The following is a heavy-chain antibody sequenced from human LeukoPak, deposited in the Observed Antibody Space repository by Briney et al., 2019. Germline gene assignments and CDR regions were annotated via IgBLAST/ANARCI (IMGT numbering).Heavy chain of an antibody. J-gene: IGHJ4*02. D-gene: IGHD1-26*01. Sequence: GGSLRLSCSASGFTLEDYAMHWVRHAPGKGREEGSGISWNSGSIGYADSVKGRFTISRDHAKNSLYLQMNRLRAEDTASYYCAKDTGLRVVGATILDYWGQGTLVTVSS. CDR1: GFTLEDYA. CDR3: AKDTGLRVVGATILDY. V-gene: IGHV3-9*01. CDR2: ISWNSGSI.